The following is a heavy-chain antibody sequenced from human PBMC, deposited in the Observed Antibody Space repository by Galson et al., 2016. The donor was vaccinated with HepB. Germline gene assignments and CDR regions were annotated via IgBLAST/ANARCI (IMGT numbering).Heavy chain of an antibody. CDR3: ARAGMGTHRRYYGMDV. CDR2: IIPLFGKA. J-gene: IGHJ6*02. D-gene: IGHD7-27*01. Sequence: SVKVSCKASGGTFSSYDITWVRQAPGQGLQWMGGIIPLFGKAKYAQKFQGRVTITADESTSTGYMELSSLTSEDTAVYYCARAGMGTHRRYYGMDVWGQGTTVTVSS. V-gene: IGHV1-69*13. CDR1: GGTFSSYD.